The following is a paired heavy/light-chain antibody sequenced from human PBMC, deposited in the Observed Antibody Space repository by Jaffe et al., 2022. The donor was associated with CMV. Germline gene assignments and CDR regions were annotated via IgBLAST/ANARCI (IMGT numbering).Heavy chain of an antibody. J-gene: IGHJ4*02. Sequence: QITLKESGPTLVKPTQTLTLTCTFSGFSLSTSGVGVGWIRQPPGKALEWLALIYWNDDKRYSPSLKSRLTITKDTSKNQVVLTMTNMDPVDTATYYCALGIAAAGPGDYYYDSSGYHPFDYWGQGTLVTVSS. CDR2: IYWNDDK. CDR1: GFSLSTSGVG. CDR3: ALGIAAAGPGDYYYDSSGYHPFDY. V-gene: IGHV2-5*01. D-gene: IGHD3-22*01.
Light chain of an antibody. J-gene: IGKJ1*01. CDR1: QSIGSS. Sequence: EIVLTQSPDFQSVTPKEKVTITCRASQSIGSSLHWYQQKPDQSPKLLIKYASQSFSGVPSRFSGSGSGTDFTLTINSLEAEDAATYYCHQSSSLPGTFGQGTKVEIK. CDR3: HQSSSLPGT. CDR2: YAS. V-gene: IGKV6-21*01.